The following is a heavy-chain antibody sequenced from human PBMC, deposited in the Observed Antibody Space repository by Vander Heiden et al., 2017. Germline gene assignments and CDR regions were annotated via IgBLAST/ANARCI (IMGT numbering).Heavy chain of an antibody. J-gene: IGHJ5*02. CDR3: AKRDHTRLSAKWFDP. CDR2: IYPGDSDT. D-gene: IGHD6-25*01. V-gene: IGHV5-51*01. CDR1: GFIFTDFW. Sequence: LPSGAEVKKPGESLTISCKGSGFIFTDFWIGWVRQMPGEGLEWVAIIYPGDSDTRYHPALQGRVTISADKSVNTIYLQWSSLRASDSAMYYCAKRDHTRLSAKWFDPWGQGTLVTVSS.